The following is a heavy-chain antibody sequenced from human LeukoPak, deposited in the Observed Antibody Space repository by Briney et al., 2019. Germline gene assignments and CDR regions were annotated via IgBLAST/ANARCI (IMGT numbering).Heavy chain of an antibody. Sequence: PSETLSLTCAVSGGSISSSNWWSWVRQPPGKGLEWIGSIYHSGSTYYNPSLKSRVTISVDTSKNQFSLKLSSVTAADTAVYYCARFGLSGQPRKGAFDIWGQGTMVTVSS. J-gene: IGHJ3*02. V-gene: IGHV4-4*02. CDR3: ARFGLSGQPRKGAFDI. CDR2: IYHSGST. D-gene: IGHD1-1*01. CDR1: GGSISSSNW.